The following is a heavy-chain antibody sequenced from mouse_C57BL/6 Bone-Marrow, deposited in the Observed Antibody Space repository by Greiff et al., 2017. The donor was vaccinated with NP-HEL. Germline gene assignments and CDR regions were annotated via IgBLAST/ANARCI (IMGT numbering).Heavy chain of an antibody. V-gene: IGHV1-69*01. CDR1: GYTFTSYW. J-gene: IGHJ1*03. CDR3: ARAITTVVATDFDV. D-gene: IGHD1-1*01. CDR2: IDPSDSYT. Sequence: VKLQQPGAELVMPGASVKLSCKASGYTFTSYWMHWVKQRPGQGLEWIGEIDPSDSYTNYNQKFKGKSTLTVDKSSSTAYMQLSSLTSEDSAVYYCARAITTVVATDFDVWGTGTTVTVSS.